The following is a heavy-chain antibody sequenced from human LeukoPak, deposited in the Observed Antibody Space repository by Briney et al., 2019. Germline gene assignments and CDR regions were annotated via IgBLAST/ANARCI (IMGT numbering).Heavy chain of an antibody. V-gene: IGHV1-8*01. CDR1: GYTFTSYD. D-gene: IGHD6-13*01. J-gene: IGHJ4*02. Sequence: GASVKVSCKASGYTFTSYDINGVRQATGQGLAWMGWMNPNSGNTGYAQKFQGRVTMTRNTSISTAYMELSSLRSEDTAVYYCASMTAAAGTRPFDYWGQGTLVTVSS. CDR2: MNPNSGNT. CDR3: ASMTAAAGTRPFDY.